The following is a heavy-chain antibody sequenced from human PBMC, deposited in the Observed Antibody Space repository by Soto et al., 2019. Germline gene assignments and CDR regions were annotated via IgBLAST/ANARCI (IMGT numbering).Heavy chain of an antibody. CDR3: AKDKGGRYCSRTSCLYSFDY. D-gene: IGHD2-2*01. CDR2: ISDSGST. V-gene: IGHV3-23*01. J-gene: IGHJ4*02. Sequence: EVQLLESGGGWVQPGGSLRLSCTASGFTFSTYAMSWVRQAPGKGLEWVSTISDSGSTYYADSVKGRFTISTDNSKNTMYLEMNSLRAEDTAVYYCAKDKGGRYCSRTSCLYSFDYWGQGTLVTVSS. CDR1: GFTFSTYA.